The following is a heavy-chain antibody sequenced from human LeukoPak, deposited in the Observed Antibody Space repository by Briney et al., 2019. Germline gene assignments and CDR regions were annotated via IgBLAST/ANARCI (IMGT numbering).Heavy chain of an antibody. CDR1: GFTFSTYS. J-gene: IGHJ5*02. D-gene: IGHD4-17*01. CDR3: AKQDGDYRGGFDP. Sequence: GGSLRLSCAASGFTFSTYSMNWVRQAPGKGLEWVSSISSSGSYMYYADSLKGRFTISRDNAKNSLYLQMNSLRAEDTAVYYCAKQDGDYRGGFDPWGQGTLVTVSS. CDR2: ISSSGSYM. V-gene: IGHV3-21*04.